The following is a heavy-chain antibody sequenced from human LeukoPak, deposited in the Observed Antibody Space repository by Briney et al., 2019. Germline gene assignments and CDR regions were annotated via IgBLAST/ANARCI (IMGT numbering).Heavy chain of an antibody. D-gene: IGHD4-17*01. Sequence: SETLSLTCTVSGGSMNNYYWSWIRQAPGKGLEWIGYISDSGSTNYNPSLGSRVSISVDTSKNQFSLKLTSVTAADTALYYCARYDYGDCWFDPWGQGTLVTVSS. V-gene: IGHV4-59*01. CDR1: GGSMNNYY. CDR3: ARYDYGDCWFDP. CDR2: ISDSGST. J-gene: IGHJ5*02.